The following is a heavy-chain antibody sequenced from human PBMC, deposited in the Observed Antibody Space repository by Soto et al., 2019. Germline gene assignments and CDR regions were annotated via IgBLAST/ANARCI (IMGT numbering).Heavy chain of an antibody. J-gene: IGHJ6*02. Sequence: PSETLSLTCAVYGGSVSGYHWSWIRQPPGQGLEWIGEIYHTGNTKYNPSLKSRVVISLDTSKNQLSLKVSAVTAADTAVYYCARAGASYDYSMDVWGQGATVTVSS. CDR1: GGSVSGYH. V-gene: IGHV4-34*01. CDR3: ARAGASYDYSMDV. CDR2: IYHTGNT.